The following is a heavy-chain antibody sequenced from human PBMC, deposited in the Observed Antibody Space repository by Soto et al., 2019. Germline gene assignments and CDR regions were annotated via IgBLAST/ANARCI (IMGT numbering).Heavy chain of an antibody. J-gene: IGHJ6*03. D-gene: IGHD3-3*01. CDR2: IWYDGSNK. CDR1: GFTFSSYG. Sequence: GGSLRLSCAASGFTFSSYGMHWVRQAPGKGMEWVAVIWYDGSNKYYAGSVKGRFTISRDNSKNTLYLQMNSLRAEDTAVYYCSSNRNPGKLRFLELLPFNYMDVWGKGTTVTVSS. V-gene: IGHV3-33*01. CDR3: SSNRNPGKLRFLELLPFNYMDV.